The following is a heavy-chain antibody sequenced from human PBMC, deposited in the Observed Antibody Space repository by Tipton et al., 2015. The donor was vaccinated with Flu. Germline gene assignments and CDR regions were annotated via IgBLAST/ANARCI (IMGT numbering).Heavy chain of an antibody. Sequence: TLSLTCTVSGGSISSGDYYWSWIRQPPGKGLEWIGYIYYSGSTYYNPSLKSRVTISVDTSKNQFSLKLSSATAADTAVYYCARGTNCGGDCLPDYWGQGTLVTVSS. V-gene: IGHV4-30-4*01. CDR3: ARGTNCGGDCLPDY. J-gene: IGHJ4*02. D-gene: IGHD2-21*02. CDR2: IYYSGST. CDR1: GGSISSGDYY.